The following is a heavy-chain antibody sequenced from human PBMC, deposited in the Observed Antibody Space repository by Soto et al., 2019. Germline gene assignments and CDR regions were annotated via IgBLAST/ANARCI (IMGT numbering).Heavy chain of an antibody. D-gene: IGHD6-13*01. Sequence: ETLSLTCAVYGGSFSGYYWSWIRQPPGKGLEWIGEINHSGSTNYNPSLKSRVTISVDTSKNQFSLKLSSVTAADTAVYYCARGSSSWYSVMIVVRWFDPWGQGTLVTVSS. CDR2: INHSGST. CDR1: GGSFSGYY. V-gene: IGHV4-34*01. CDR3: ARGSSSWYSVMIVVRWFDP. J-gene: IGHJ5*02.